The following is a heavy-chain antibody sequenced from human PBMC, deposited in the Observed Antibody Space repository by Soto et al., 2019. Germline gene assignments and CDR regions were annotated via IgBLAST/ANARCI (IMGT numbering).Heavy chain of an antibody. D-gene: IGHD3-10*01. CDR1: GFTFNKYW. CDR2: IDGDGRDT. CDR3: VGDWFGESQ. J-gene: IGHJ4*02. Sequence: GGSLRLSCAASGFTFNKYWMIWVRQVPGRGLVWVSRIDGDGRDTIYADSVKGRFTVSRDNAKNTLYLQMNSLRAEDTAVYYCVGDWFGESQWGQGTLVTVSS. V-gene: IGHV3-74*01.